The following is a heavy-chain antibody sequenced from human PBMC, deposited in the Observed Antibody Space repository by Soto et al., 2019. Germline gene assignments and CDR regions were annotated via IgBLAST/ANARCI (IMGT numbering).Heavy chain of an antibody. CDR2: LLRSGSTT. CDR1: DFTFTNYG. CDR3: AKDAVSGDGIWLLDS. Sequence: AWGALGLSCASSDFTFTNYGMNWACHAPGKGLEWVWILLRSGSTTYYADSVKGRFTISSDISANSLYLQMDSLRAEDTAVYYCAKDAVSGDGIWLLDSWGQGTLVTVSS. J-gene: IGHJ4*02. D-gene: IGHD4-17*01. V-gene: IGHV3-23*01.